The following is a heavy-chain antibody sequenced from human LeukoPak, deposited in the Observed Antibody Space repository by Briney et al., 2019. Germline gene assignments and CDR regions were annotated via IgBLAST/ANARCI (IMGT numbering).Heavy chain of an antibody. D-gene: IGHD7-27*01. Sequence: GGSLRLSCAASGFSFSSYRMSWVRQAPGKGLEWVANIKQDGSEKYYVDSVKGRFTISRDNAKYSLYLQMDSLRAEDTAVYYCARDKRTGDSYFDSWGQGTLVTVSS. CDR3: ARDKRTGDSYFDS. V-gene: IGHV3-7*01. CDR2: IKQDGSEK. J-gene: IGHJ4*02. CDR1: GFSFSSYR.